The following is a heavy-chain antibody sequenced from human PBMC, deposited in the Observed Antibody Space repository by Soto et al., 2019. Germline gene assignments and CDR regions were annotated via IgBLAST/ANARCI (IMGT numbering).Heavy chain of an antibody. Sequence: GESLKISCKRSRYSFTSYSMCWVRQKPRQGLGWMGIIYPGDSDIRYRPSFQGQVTISADKSISTAYLQWSTLKASDTAMYYCATLGYGNSTSCYNGYGMDVWDQGTTVTV. J-gene: IGHJ6*02. CDR3: ATLGYGNSTSCYNGYGMDV. V-gene: IGHV5-51*01. CDR1: RYSFTSYS. D-gene: IGHD2-2*02. CDR2: IYPGDSDI.